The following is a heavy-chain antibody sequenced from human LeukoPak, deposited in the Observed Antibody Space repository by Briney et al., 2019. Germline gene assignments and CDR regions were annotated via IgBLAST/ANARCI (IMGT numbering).Heavy chain of an antibody. CDR3: AREKISFGWSGYLHDYFDY. V-gene: IGHV3-13*01. CDR2: LGIAGDT. Sequence: GGSLKLSCAASGFTVSSYAMHWVRQPIGKGLEWVSALGIAGDTFYPGSVKGRFTISRDNAKNSLYLQMNSLRAEDTAVYYCAREKISFGWSGYLHDYFDYWGQGTLVTVSS. D-gene: IGHD3-3*01. J-gene: IGHJ4*02. CDR1: GFTVSSYA.